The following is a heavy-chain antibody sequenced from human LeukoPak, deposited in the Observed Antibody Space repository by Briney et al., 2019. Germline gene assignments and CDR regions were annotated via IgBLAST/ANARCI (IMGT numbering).Heavy chain of an antibody. V-gene: IGHV4-34*01. D-gene: IGHD1-14*01. CDR1: GGSFSGYY. Sequence: PSETLSLTCAVYGGSFSGYYWSWTRQPPGKGLEWIGEINHSGSTNYNPSLKSRVTISVDTSKNQFSLKLSSVTAADTAVYYCARGLYHLNHRGQGTLVTVSS. CDR2: INHSGST. J-gene: IGHJ4*02. CDR3: ARGLYHLNH.